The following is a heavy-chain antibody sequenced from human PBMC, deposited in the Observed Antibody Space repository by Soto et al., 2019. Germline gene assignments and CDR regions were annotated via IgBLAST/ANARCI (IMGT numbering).Heavy chain of an antibody. CDR1: GDSVSSNSAA. Sequence: SQTLSLTCAISGDSVSSNSAAWNWIRQSPSRGLEWLGRTYYRSKWYNDYAVSVKSRITINPDTSKNQFSLQLNSVTPEDTAVYYWARERSYSSSWYNWFDPWGQGTLVTVSS. J-gene: IGHJ5*02. V-gene: IGHV6-1*01. D-gene: IGHD6-13*01. CDR3: ARERSYSSSWYNWFDP. CDR2: TYYRSKWYN.